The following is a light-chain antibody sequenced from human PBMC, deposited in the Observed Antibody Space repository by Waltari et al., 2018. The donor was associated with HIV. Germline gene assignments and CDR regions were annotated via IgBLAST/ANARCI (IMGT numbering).Light chain of an antibody. CDR3: CSYAGSSSSVV. V-gene: IGLV2-23*02. CDR2: EVS. CDR1: TSDVGSYNL. J-gene: IGLJ2*01. Sequence: QSALTQPASVSGSPGQSITITCTGTTSDVGSYNLVSWYQQHPGKAPKLIIYEVSQRPSGVSDLFSGSKSGNTASLTISGLQAADEADYHCCSYAGSSSSVVFGGGTKVTVL.